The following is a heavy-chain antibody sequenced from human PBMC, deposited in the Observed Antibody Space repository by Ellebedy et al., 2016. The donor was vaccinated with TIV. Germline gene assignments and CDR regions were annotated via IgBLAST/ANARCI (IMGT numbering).Heavy chain of an antibody. D-gene: IGHD1-26*01. J-gene: IGHJ4*02. CDR2: IYHSGST. CDR3: ALGIVGATRFDY. CDR1: GYSISSGYY. V-gene: IGHV4-38-2*02. Sequence: SETLSLTXTVSGYSISSGYYWGWIRQPPGKGLEWIGSIYHSGSTYYNPSLKSRVTISVDTSKNQFSLKLSSVTAADTAVYYCALGIVGATRFDYWGQGTLVTVSS.